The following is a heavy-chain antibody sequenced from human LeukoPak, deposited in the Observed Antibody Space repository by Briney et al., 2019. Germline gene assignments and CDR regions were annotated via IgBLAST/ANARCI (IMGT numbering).Heavy chain of an antibody. Sequence: ASVKVSCKASGYTFTSYAMNWVRQAPGQGLEWMGWINPNSGGTNYAQKFQGRVTMTRDTSISTAYMELSRLRSDDTAVYYCARDGQYSSSSRPYYYYMDVWGKGTTVTVSS. CDR1: GYTFTSYA. D-gene: IGHD6-6*01. CDR2: INPNSGGT. V-gene: IGHV1-2*02. J-gene: IGHJ6*03. CDR3: ARDGQYSSSSRPYYYYMDV.